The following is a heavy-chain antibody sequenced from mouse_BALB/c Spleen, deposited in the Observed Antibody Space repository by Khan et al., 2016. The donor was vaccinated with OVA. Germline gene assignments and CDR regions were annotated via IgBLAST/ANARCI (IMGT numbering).Heavy chain of an antibody. D-gene: IGHD2-1*01. CDR1: GFSLTSYG. V-gene: IGHV2-3*01. CDR2: IWGDGNT. CDR3: TKLDGIFYTMDY. Sequence: QVQLKQSGPGLVAPSQSLSITCTVSGFSLTSYGVNWVRQPPGKGLEWLGVIWGDGNTNYNSALISRLSISKDNSKSQVFLKMNSLQTDDTATYYCTKLDGIFYTMDYWGQGTSVTVSS. J-gene: IGHJ4*01.